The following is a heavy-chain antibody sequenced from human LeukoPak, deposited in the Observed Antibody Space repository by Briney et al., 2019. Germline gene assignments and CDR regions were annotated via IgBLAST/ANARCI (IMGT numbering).Heavy chain of an antibody. Sequence: VKVSCKASGYTFTTYDINWVRQATGQGLEWMGWMNPNSGYTGYAQKFQGRVTITRDTSISTAYMELSSLRSEDTAVYYCARVAGSIDYWGQGSLVTVSS. CDR2: MNPNSGYT. V-gene: IGHV1-8*03. D-gene: IGHD6-19*01. J-gene: IGHJ4*02. CDR1: GYTFTTYD. CDR3: ARVAGSIDY.